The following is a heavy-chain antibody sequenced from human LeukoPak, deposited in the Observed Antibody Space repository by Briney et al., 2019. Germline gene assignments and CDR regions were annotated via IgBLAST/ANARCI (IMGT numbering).Heavy chain of an antibody. CDR3: ARESSWGNFDY. J-gene: IGHJ4*02. D-gene: IGHD7-27*01. CDR2: IYYSGST. V-gene: IGHV4-59*01. CDR1: GGSISSYY. Sequence: KPSETLSLTCTVSGGSISSYYWSWIRQPPGKGLEWIGYIYYSGSTNYNPSLKSRVTTSVDTSKNQFSLKLSYVTAADTAVYFCARESSWGNFDYWGQGTLVTVSS.